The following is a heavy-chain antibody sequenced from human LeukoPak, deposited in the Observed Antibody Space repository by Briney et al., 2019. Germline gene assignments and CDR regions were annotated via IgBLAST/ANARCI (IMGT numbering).Heavy chain of an antibody. CDR2: INPSGGST. V-gene: IGHV1-46*01. Sequence: GSSVKVSCKASGGTFSSYAISWVRQAPGQGLEWMGIINPSGGSTSYAQKFQGRVTMTRDTSTSTVYMELSSLRSEDTAVYYCARSTYGDLFDYWGQGTLVTVSS. CDR3: ARSTYGDLFDY. CDR1: GGTFSSYA. D-gene: IGHD4-17*01. J-gene: IGHJ4*02.